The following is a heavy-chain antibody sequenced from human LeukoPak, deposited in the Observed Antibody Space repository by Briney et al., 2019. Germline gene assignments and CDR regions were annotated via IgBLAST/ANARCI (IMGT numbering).Heavy chain of an antibody. CDR2: ISSISSPI. CDR1: GFTFSTYS. D-gene: IGHD3-10*01. J-gene: IGHJ4*02. Sequence: GGSLRLSCAASGFTFSTYSMEWVRQAPGKGLEWVSYISSISSPIYYADSVKGRFTISRDNAKNSLFLQMNSLRDDDTAVYFCARDYIWAYDYWGQGTLVTVSS. V-gene: IGHV3-48*02. CDR3: ARDYIWAYDY.